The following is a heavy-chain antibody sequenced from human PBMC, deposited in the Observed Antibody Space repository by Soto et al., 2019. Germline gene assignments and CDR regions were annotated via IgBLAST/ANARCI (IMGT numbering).Heavy chain of an antibody. J-gene: IGHJ6*02. CDR2: INHSGST. V-gene: IGHV4-34*01. CDR3: ARGYHGYGYYYYGMDV. D-gene: IGHD3-16*01. Sequence: SETLSLTCAVYGGSFSGYYWSWIRQPPGKGLEWIGEINHSGSTNYNPSLKSRVTISVDTSKNQFSLKLSSVTAADTAVYYCARGYHGYGYYYYGMDVWGQGTTVTVSS. CDR1: GGSFSGYY.